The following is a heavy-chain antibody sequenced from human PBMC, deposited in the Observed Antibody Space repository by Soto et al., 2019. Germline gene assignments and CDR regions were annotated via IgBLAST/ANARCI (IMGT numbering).Heavy chain of an antibody. J-gene: IGHJ3*02. D-gene: IGHD5-18*01. CDR1: GGSISSSNW. CDR2: IYHSGST. CDR3: ARSGYSYGSAFDI. Sequence: SETLSLTCAVSGGSISSSNWWSWVRQPPGKGLEWIGEIYHSGSTNYNPSLKSRVTISVDKSKNQFSLKLSSVTAAVTAVYYCARSGYSYGSAFDIWGQGTMVTVS. V-gene: IGHV4-4*02.